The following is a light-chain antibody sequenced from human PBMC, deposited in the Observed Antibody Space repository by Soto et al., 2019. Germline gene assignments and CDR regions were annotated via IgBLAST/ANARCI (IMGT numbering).Light chain of an antibody. V-gene: IGKV1-39*01. CDR2: AAS. CDR3: QQSYSAPIT. J-gene: IGKJ5*01. CDR1: QSFSFY. Sequence: DIQMTQSPSSLSASVGDRVTITCRASQSFSFYLNWYQHKPGKAPKVLIYAASNLQSGVPSRFSGSGSGTDFTLTISSLQPEDFATYSCQQSYSAPITFGQGTRLEIK.